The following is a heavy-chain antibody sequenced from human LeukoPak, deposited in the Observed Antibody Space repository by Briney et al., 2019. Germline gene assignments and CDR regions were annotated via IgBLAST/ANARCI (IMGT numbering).Heavy chain of an antibody. D-gene: IGHD6-13*01. CDR1: GFTFSSYA. Sequence: GGSLRLSCAPSGFTFSSYAMNWGSHAPEEGLECVSAITGSGDSTYYADSVKGRFTISRDNSKNTLYLQMNSLRAEDTAIYYCAKAHIRETSSTWYADSWGQGSLVTVSS. V-gene: IGHV3-23*01. CDR3: AKAHIRETSSTWYADS. J-gene: IGHJ4*02. CDR2: ITGSGDST.